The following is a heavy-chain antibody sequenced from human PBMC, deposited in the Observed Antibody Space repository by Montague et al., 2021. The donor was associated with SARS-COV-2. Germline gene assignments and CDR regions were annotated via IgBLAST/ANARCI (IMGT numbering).Heavy chain of an antibody. D-gene: IGHD3-3*01. CDR2: MYYSEGT. CDR1: GGSISSYY. V-gene: IGHV4-59*01. Sequence: SETLSLTCTVSGGSISSYYWSWIRQAPGKGLEWIGDMYYSEGTNYNPSLKSRVTISVDMSKNQLSLKLNSVTAADTAVYYCARAAFYCDFEYQPPSSYYYYMDVWGKGTTVTVSS. CDR3: ARAAFYCDFEYQPPSSYYYYMDV. J-gene: IGHJ6*03.